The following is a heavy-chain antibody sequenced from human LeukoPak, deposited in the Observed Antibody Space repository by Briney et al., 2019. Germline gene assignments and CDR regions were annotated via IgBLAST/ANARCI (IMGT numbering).Heavy chain of an antibody. D-gene: IGHD6-19*01. CDR1: GYTFTGYY. CDR2: INPNSGGT. CDR3: ARRRAVAGYYYYGMDV. Sequence: GASVKVSCKASGYTFTGYYMHWVRQAPGQGLEWMGWINPNSGGTNYAQKFQGRVTTTRDTSISTAYMELSRLRSDDTAVYYCARRRAVAGYYYYGMDVWGQGTTVTVSS. J-gene: IGHJ6*02. V-gene: IGHV1-2*02.